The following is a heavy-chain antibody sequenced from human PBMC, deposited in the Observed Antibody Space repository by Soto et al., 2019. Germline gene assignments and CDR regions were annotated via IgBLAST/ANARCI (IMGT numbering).Heavy chain of an antibody. J-gene: IGHJ4*02. CDR1: GGSISSGDYY. CDR2: IYYSGST. V-gene: IGHV4-30-4*01. CDR3: ARDGGYCTNGVCYDY. Sequence: QVQLQESGPGLVKPSQTLSLTCTVSGGSISSGDYYWSWIRQPPGKGLEWIGYIYYSGSTYYNPSLKSRVTISVDTSKNQFSLKLSSVTAADTAVYYCARDGGYCTNGVCYDYWGQGTLVTVSS. D-gene: IGHD2-8*01.